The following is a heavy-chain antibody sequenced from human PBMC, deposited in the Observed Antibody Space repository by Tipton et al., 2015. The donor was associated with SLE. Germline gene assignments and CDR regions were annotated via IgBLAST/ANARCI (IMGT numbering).Heavy chain of an antibody. CDR3: ARGGSKHYDFWGRQMGPHAFDI. CDR2: VNHSGTT. CDR1: GGSFSDYY. D-gene: IGHD3-3*01. J-gene: IGHJ3*02. Sequence: TLSLTCAVYGGSFSDYYWSWIRQPPGKGLEWIGEVNHSGTTNCNPSLKSRVTISVDTSKNQFSLKLSSVTAADTAVYYCARGGSKHYDFWGRQMGPHAFDIWGQETKVTVSS. V-gene: IGHV4-34*01.